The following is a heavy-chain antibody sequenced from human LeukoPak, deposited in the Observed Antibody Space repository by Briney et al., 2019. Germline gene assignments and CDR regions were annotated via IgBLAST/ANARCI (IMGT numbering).Heavy chain of an antibody. CDR3: ATQRGSYLWGTDFDY. Sequence: GASLKVSCTASGYTFTGYYMHWVRQAPRQGVEWRGWINPNSGDTKYAQKFQGRGTMTRDTSISTAYMELSRLRSDDTAVYYCATQRGSYLWGTDFDYWGQGTLVTVSS. J-gene: IGHJ4*02. D-gene: IGHD3-16*01. V-gene: IGHV1-2*02. CDR1: GYTFTGYY. CDR2: INPNSGDT.